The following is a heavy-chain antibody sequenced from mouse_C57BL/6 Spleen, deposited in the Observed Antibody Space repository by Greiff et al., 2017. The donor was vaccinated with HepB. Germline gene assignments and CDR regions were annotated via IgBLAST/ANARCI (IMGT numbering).Heavy chain of an antibody. CDR3: ARGRYLTTEWYAMDY. D-gene: IGHD1-3*01. CDR1: GFNIKDYY. J-gene: IGHJ4*01. CDR2: IDPEDGET. Sequence: VQLKESGAELVKPGASVKLSCTASGFNIKDYYMHWVKQRTEQGLEWIGRIDPEDGETKYAPKFQGKATITADTSSNTAYLQLSSLTSEDTAVYYGARGRYLTTEWYAMDYWGQGTSVTVSS. V-gene: IGHV14-2*01.